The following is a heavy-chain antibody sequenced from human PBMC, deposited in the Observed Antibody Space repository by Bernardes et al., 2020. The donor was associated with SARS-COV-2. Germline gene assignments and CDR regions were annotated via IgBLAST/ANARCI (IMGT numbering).Heavy chain of an antibody. Sequence: GGSLRLSCTASGFTFGDYAMSWFRQAPGKGLEWVGFIRSKAYGGTTEYAASVKGRFTISRDDSKSIAYLQMNSLKTEDTAVYYCTRVQEPLLWFADPHLFGMDGWGQGTTVTVYS. D-gene: IGHD3-10*01. J-gene: IGHJ6*02. CDR3: TRVQEPLLWFADPHLFGMDG. CDR1: GFTFGDYA. V-gene: IGHV3-49*03. CDR2: IRSKAYGGTT.